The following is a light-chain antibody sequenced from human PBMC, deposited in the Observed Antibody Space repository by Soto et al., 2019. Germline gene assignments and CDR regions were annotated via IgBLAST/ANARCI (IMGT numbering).Light chain of an antibody. V-gene: IGKV3-15*01. CDR1: QSVSSN. CDR3: QQYNNWPRRT. J-gene: IGKJ1*01. CDR2: GAS. Sequence: EIVMTQSPATLSVSPGERATLSCRASQSVSSNLAWYQQKPGQAPRLLIYGASTRATGIPARFSGSGSGTEFTLTISSLQSEDFAVYYCQQYNNWPRRTFGQGPKVDI.